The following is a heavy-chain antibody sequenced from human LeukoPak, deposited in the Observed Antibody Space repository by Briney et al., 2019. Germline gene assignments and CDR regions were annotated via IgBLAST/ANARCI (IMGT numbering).Heavy chain of an antibody. CDR3: ARVYRRYDYVWGSYRQPSWYFDL. D-gene: IGHD3-16*02. Sequence: SETLSLTCTVSGGCISSYYWSWIRQPPGKGLERIRYIYYSGSTNYNPSLKSRVTISVDTSKNQFSLKLSSVTAADTAVYYCARVYRRYDYVWGSYRQPSWYFDLWGRGTLVTVSS. J-gene: IGHJ2*01. CDR2: IYYSGST. V-gene: IGHV4-59*01. CDR1: GGCISSYY.